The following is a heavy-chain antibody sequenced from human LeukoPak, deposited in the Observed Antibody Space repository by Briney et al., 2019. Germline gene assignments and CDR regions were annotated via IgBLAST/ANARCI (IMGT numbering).Heavy chain of an antibody. CDR2: IYTSGTT. CDR1: GGSISSGSYY. CDR3: ARELTGDDAFDI. D-gene: IGHD1-20*01. V-gene: IGHV4-61*02. Sequence: PSQTLSLTCPVSGGSISSGSYYWSWIRQPAGKGLEWIGRIYTSGTTNYNPSLKSRVTISVDTSKNQFSLKLSSVTAADTAVYYCARELTGDDAFDIWGQGTMVTVSS. J-gene: IGHJ3*02.